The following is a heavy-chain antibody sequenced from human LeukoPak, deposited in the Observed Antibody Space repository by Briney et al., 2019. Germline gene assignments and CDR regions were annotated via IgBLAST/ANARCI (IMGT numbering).Heavy chain of an antibody. V-gene: IGHV3-30*04. CDR3: AREGASNGYHYGMDV. Sequence: GGSLRLSCAGSGFTFSLYNMHWARQAPGKGLEGVALISFSGSPKYYADSVKGRFTISRDNSKNTLFLQMSSLKAEDTAVYYCAREGASNGYHYGMDVWGQGTTVSVS. CDR2: ISFSGSPK. CDR1: GFTFSLYN. D-gene: IGHD5-12*01. J-gene: IGHJ6*02.